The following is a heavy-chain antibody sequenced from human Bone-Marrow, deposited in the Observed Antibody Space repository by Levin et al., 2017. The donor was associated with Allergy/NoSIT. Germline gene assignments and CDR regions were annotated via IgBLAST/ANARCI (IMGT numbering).Heavy chain of an antibody. Sequence: GGSLRLSCAASGFTFSNYAMHWVRQAAGKGLEGVAFISYDDGSDTYYAESVKVRFSVSRDNSKNTLHLQMNSLRAEATAGYYCARGYDSRGEAREIWGQGTMGTVS. CDR2: ISYDDGSDT. CDR1: GFTFSNYA. CDR3: ARGYDSRGEAREI. D-gene: IGHD3-22*01. V-gene: IGHV3-30-3*01. J-gene: IGHJ3*02.